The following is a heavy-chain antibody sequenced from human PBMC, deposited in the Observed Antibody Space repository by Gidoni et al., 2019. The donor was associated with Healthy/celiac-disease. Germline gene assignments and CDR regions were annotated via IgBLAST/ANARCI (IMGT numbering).Heavy chain of an antibody. CDR2: IKQDGSEK. CDR1: GFPFSSYW. J-gene: IGHJ6*02. V-gene: IGHV3-7*01. D-gene: IGHD2-21*02. CDR3: ARVVVVTAEIYYYYGMDV. Sequence: EVQLVESGGGLVQPGGSLRLSCAASGFPFSSYWVSWVRQAPGKGLEGVANIKQDGSEKYYVDSVKGRFTISRDNAKNSLYLQMNSLRAEDTAVYYCARVVVVTAEIYYYYGMDVWGQGTTVTVSS.